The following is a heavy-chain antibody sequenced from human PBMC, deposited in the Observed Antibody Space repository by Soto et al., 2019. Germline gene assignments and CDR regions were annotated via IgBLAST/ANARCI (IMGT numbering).Heavy chain of an antibody. J-gene: IGHJ5*02. D-gene: IGHD6-6*01. CDR2: FDPEDGET. CDR3: TSSYSRSSVLGSFDT. V-gene: IGHV1-24*01. CDR1: GSTLTELS. Sequence: GASVKVSCKASGSTLTELSMHWVRQAPGKGLEWMGGFDPEDGETIYAQKFQGRVTMTEDTSTDTAYMELSSLKSEDTAVFYCTSSYSRSSVLGSFDTWGQGTLVTVSS.